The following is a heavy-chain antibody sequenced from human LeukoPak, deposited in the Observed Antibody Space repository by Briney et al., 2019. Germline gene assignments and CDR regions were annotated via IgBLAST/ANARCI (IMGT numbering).Heavy chain of an antibody. Sequence: KPSETLSLACTVSGGSISSYYWRWIRQPPGKGLEWIGYIYYSGSTNNNPSLKSRVTISVDTSKNQFSLKLSSVTAADTAVYYCALLSLDSPFDYWGQGTLVTVSS. J-gene: IGHJ4*02. CDR3: ALLSLDSPFDY. D-gene: IGHD2-2*01. CDR1: GGSISSYY. V-gene: IGHV4-59*08. CDR2: IYYSGST.